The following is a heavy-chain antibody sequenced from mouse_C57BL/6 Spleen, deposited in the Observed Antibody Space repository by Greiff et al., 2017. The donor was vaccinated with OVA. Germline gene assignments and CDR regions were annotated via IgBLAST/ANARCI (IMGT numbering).Heavy chain of an antibody. CDR1: GYTFTSYW. CDR2: IDPSDSYT. Sequence: VQLQQPGAELVKPGASVKLSCKASGYTFTSYWMQWVKQRPGQGLEWIGEIDPSDSYTNYHQKFKGKATLTVDTSSSTAYMQLSSLTSEDSAVYYCARSGGYFDYWGQGTTLTVSS. CDR3: ARSGGYFDY. V-gene: IGHV1-50*01. D-gene: IGHD3-1*01. J-gene: IGHJ2*01.